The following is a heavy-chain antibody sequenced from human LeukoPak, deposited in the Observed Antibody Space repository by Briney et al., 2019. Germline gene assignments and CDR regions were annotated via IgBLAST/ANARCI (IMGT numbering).Heavy chain of an antibody. CDR3: ARGILYSNPEWFDP. CDR2: INWNGGST. V-gene: IGHV3-20*04. D-gene: IGHD4-11*01. Sequence: GSLRLSCAASGFTFDDYGMSWVRQAPGKGLEWVSGINWNGGSTGYADSVKGRFTISRGNAKNSLYLQMNSLRAEDTALYYCARGILYSNPEWFDPWGQGTLVTVSS. J-gene: IGHJ5*02. CDR1: GFTFDDYG.